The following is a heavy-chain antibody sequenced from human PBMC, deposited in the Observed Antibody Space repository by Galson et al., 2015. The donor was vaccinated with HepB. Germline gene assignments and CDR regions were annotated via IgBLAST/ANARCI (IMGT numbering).Heavy chain of an antibody. D-gene: IGHD1-1*01. J-gene: IGHJ4*02. CDR3: ARGGYGGTQNLDY. CDR2: IIPILGIA. CDR1: GGTFSSYT. V-gene: IGHV1-69*02. Sequence: SVKVSCKASGGTFSSYTISWVRQAPGQGLEWMGRIIPILGIANYAQKFQGRVTITADKSTSTAYMELSSLRSEDTAVYYCARGGYGGTQNLDYWGQGTLVTVSS.